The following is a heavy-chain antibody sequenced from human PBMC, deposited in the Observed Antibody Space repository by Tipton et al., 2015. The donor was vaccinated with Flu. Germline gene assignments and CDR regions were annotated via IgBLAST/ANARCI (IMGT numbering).Heavy chain of an antibody. J-gene: IGHJ4*02. CDR2: INQDGSVK. Sequence: SLRLSCAASGFTLSDYWMTWVRQAPGKGLEWVANINQDGSVKYFVDSVKGRFTISRDNAKNLVYLQMDSLRAEDTALYYCARQIGGGDCYWGQGPLVTVSS. CDR3: ARQIGGGDCY. CDR1: GFTLSDYW. D-gene: IGHD2-21*01. V-gene: IGHV3-7*03.